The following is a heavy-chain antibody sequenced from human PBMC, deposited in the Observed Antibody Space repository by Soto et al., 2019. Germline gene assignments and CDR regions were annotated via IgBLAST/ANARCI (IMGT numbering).Heavy chain of an antibody. CDR2: TVANNGYT. V-gene: IGHV1-18*01. D-gene: IGHD2-15*01. CDR1: GYAFTSFG. CDR3: ARCSGGTCYASYAFDI. Sequence: QVQLVQSGIEVKNPGASVKVSCKASGYAFTSFGISWVRQAPGQGLEWMGWTVANNGYTKYAQNLQGRVTLITDTSTSTAYMELRSLMYDDTAVYYCARCSGGTCYASYAFDILGQGTMVTVSS. J-gene: IGHJ3*02.